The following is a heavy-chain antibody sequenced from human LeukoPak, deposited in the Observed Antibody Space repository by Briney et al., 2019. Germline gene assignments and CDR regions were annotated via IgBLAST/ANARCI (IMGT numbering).Heavy chain of an antibody. CDR3: AIMHGYYDGSGYWVQ. V-gene: IGHV3-23*01. J-gene: IGHJ1*01. D-gene: IGHD3-22*01. CDR1: VFTLGIYG. Sequence: GGSLRLSCAASVFTLGIYGMSWVRHAPGKGLEWVSFITPNADRTSYADSVEGRFTISRDNPRNTLYMQMNSLRDEDTAVYYCAIMHGYYDGSGYWVQWGQGTLVTVSS. CDR2: ITPNADRT.